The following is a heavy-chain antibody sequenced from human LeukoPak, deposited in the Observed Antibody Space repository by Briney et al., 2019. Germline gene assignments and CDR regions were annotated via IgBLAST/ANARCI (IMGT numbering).Heavy chain of an antibody. Sequence: PSETLSLTCTVSGGSISSYYWSWIRQPPGKGLEWIGRIYTSGSTNYNPSLKSRVTMSVDTSKNQFSLKLSSVTAADTAVYYCARRGSVRPYYDSSGYYYYWGQGTLVTVSS. J-gene: IGHJ4*02. D-gene: IGHD3-22*01. CDR1: GGSISSYY. CDR3: ARRGSVRPYYDSSGYYYY. CDR2: IYTSGST. V-gene: IGHV4-4*07.